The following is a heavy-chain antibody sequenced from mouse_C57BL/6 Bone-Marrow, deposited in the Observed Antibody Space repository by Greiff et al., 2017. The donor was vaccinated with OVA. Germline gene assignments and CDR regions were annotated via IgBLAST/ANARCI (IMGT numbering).Heavy chain of an antibody. CDR1: GYTFTSYW. CDR3: AIYDYYGSPYAMDY. J-gene: IGHJ4*01. Sequence: QVQLQQPGAELVKPGASVKLSCKASGYTFTSYWMHWVKQRPGRGLEWIGRIDPNSGGNKYNEKFKSKATLTVDKPSSTAYMQLSSLTSEYSAVYYCAIYDYYGSPYAMDYWGQGTSVTVSS. CDR2: IDPNSGGN. D-gene: IGHD1-1*01. V-gene: IGHV1-72*01.